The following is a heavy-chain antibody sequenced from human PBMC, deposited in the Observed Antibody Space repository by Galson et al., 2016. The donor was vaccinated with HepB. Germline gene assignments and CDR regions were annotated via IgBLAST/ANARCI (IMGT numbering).Heavy chain of an antibody. Sequence: SLRLSCAATGFTFSSHAMSWVRQAPGKGLEWVSTISDGGGTYYADSVKGRFTISRDHSKNSLYLQMNSLKTEDTAVYYCADVGARIDYWGQGTLVTVSS. D-gene: IGHD1-26*01. J-gene: IGHJ4*02. V-gene: IGHV3-23*01. CDR1: GFTFSSHA. CDR3: ADVGARIDY. CDR2: ISDGGGT.